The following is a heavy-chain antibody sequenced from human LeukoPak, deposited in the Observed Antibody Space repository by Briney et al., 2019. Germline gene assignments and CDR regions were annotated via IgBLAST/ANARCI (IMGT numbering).Heavy chain of an antibody. CDR1: GFTFSIYL. D-gene: IGHD1-1*01. Sequence: SGGSLRLPCAASGFTFSIYLMSCLPEAPGKGLEWVANIKQDGSEKYYVDSVKGRFTISRDNAKNSLYLQMNSLRAEDTAVYYCARDLWKGFDYWGQGTLVTASS. V-gene: IGHV3-7*01. CDR3: ARDLWKGFDY. CDR2: IKQDGSEK. J-gene: IGHJ4*02.